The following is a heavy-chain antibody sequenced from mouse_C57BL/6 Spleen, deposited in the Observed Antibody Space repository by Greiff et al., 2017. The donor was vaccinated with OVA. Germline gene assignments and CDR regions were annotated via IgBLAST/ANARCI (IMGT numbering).Heavy chain of an antibody. J-gene: IGHJ4*01. CDR3: ARVNYSNSYYAMDY. V-gene: IGHV1-81*01. Sequence: QVQLQQSGAELARPGASVKLSCKASGYTFTSYGISWVKQRTGQGLEWIGEIYPRSGNTYYNEKFKGKATLTADKSSSTAYMELRSLTSEDSAVYFCARVNYSNSYYAMDYWGQGTSVTVSS. CDR2: IYPRSGNT. D-gene: IGHD2-5*01. CDR1: GYTFTSYG.